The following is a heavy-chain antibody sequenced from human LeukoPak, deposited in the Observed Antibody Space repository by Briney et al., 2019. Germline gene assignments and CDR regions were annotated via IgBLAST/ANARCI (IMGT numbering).Heavy chain of an antibody. D-gene: IGHD3-10*01. CDR1: GGSSSGYY. CDR2: INHSGST. CDR3: ARPFGSGMADYYMDV. J-gene: IGHJ6*03. Sequence: PPETPSLTCAVYGGSSSGYYSGWIRQPPGRGLEWIGEINHSGSTYYNPSLKSRLTFSVDTSKNQFSLNLSPVTAADTAVYYCARPFGSGMADYYMDVWGKGPTVTVFS. V-gene: IGHV4-34*01.